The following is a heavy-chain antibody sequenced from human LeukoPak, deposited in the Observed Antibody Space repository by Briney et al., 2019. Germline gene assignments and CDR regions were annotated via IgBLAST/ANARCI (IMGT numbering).Heavy chain of an antibody. CDR2: ISGSGGST. D-gene: IGHD3-10*01. J-gene: IGHJ4*02. V-gene: IGHV3-23*01. Sequence: GGSLRLSCAASGFTFSSYAMSWVRQAPRKGLEWVSAISGSGGSTYYADSVKGRFTISRDNSKNTLYLQMNSLRAEDTAVYYCAKDLYYYGSGSPLDYWGQGTLVTVSS. CDR3: AKDLYYYGSGSPLDY. CDR1: GFTFSSYA.